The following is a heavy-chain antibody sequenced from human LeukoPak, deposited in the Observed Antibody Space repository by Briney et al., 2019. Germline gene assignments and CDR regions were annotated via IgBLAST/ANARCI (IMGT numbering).Heavy chain of an antibody. Sequence: GGSLRLSCAAPGFTVSSNYMSWVRQAPGKGLEWVSIIYSGGSTYYADSVKGRFTISRDNSKNTLYLQMSSLRAEDTAVYYCARDRFGGRSYYFDYWGQGTLVTVSS. V-gene: IGHV3-66*01. CDR3: ARDRFGGRSYYFDY. CDR1: GFTVSSNY. CDR2: IYSGGST. D-gene: IGHD1-26*01. J-gene: IGHJ4*02.